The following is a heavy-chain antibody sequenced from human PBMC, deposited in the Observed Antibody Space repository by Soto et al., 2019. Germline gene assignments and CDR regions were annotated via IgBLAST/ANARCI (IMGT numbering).Heavy chain of an antibody. D-gene: IGHD2-21*02. CDR1: SASINSAVYD. CDR2: IYYSGRT. Sequence: SYTPSLTSTVSSASINSAVYDLRLNRQHPGKGLEWIGNIYYSGRTYYNPSLKSRVILSVDTSKNHFSLTMRSVTAADSAMYYCASVIGGDSEYYFDFWGQGALVTVSS. J-gene: IGHJ4*02. V-gene: IGHV4-31*03. CDR3: ASVIGGDSEYYFDF.